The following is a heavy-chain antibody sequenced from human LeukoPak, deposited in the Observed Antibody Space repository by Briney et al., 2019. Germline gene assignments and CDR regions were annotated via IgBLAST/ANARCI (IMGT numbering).Heavy chain of an antibody. CDR1: GGSISSYY. J-gene: IGHJ5*02. CDR2: IYTSGST. Sequence: PSETLSLTCTVSGGSISSYYWSWIRQPAGKGLEWSGRIYTSGSTNYNPSLKSRVTMSVDTSKNQFSLKLSSVTAADTAVYYCARASRVTAPHNWFDPWGQGTLVTVSS. CDR3: ARASRVTAPHNWFDP. D-gene: IGHD2-21*02. V-gene: IGHV4-4*07.